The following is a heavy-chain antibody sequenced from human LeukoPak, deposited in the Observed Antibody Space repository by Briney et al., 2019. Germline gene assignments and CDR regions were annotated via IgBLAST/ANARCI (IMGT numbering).Heavy chain of an antibody. V-gene: IGHV1-2*02. CDR1: EYTFTAYY. J-gene: IGHJ4*02. CDR2: IDPNSGGT. Sequence: ASVKVCCKASEYTFTAYYMHWVRQAPGQGLEWMGWIDPNSGGTNYAQNFQGRVTMTRDTSISTAYMELSGLRSDDTAVYYCARDRWVATAHYYFDFWGQGTLVTVSS. CDR3: ARDRWVATAHYYFDF. D-gene: IGHD5-18*01.